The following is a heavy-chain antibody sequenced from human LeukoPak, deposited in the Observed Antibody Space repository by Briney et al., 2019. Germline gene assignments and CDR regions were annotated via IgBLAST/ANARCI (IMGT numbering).Heavy chain of an antibody. CDR1: GFTFSSYA. D-gene: IGHD2-15*01. CDR2: ISGSGGST. J-gene: IGHJ6*02. V-gene: IGHV3-23*01. Sequence: GGSLRLSCAASGFTFSSYAMSWVRQAPGKGLEWVSAISGSGGSTYYADSVKGRFTISRDNSKNTLYLQMNSLRAEDTAVYYCARDRAHCSGGSCYSLYYYGMDVWGQGTTVTVSS. CDR3: ARDRAHCSGGSCYSLYYYGMDV.